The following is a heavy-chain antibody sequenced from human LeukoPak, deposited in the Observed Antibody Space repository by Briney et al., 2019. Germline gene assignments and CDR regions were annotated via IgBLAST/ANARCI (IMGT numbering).Heavy chain of an antibody. D-gene: IGHD3-22*01. V-gene: IGHV3-21*01. CDR3: ARDVPAYYYDSSGYTDAFDI. Sequence: GGSLRLSCAASGFTFSSYNMNWVRQAPGKGLEWVSSISSSSSYIYYADSVRGRFTISRDNAKNSLYLQINSLRAEDTAVYYCARDVPAYYYDSSGYTDAFDIWGQGTMVTVSS. CDR2: ISSSSSYI. J-gene: IGHJ3*02. CDR1: GFTFSSYN.